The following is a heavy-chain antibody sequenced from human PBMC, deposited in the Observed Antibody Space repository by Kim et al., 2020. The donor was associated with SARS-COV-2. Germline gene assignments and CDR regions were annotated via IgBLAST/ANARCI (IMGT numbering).Heavy chain of an antibody. CDR2: IGTAGDT. Sequence: GGSLSLSCAASGFTFSSYDMHWARQATGKGLEWVSAIGTAGDTYYPGSVKGRFTISRENAKNSLYLQMNSLRAGDTAVYYCARGAAAGTYSWRWYFDLWGRGTLVTVSS. V-gene: IGHV3-13*01. D-gene: IGHD6-13*01. J-gene: IGHJ2*01. CDR3: ARGAAAGTYSWRWYFDL. CDR1: GFTFSSYD.